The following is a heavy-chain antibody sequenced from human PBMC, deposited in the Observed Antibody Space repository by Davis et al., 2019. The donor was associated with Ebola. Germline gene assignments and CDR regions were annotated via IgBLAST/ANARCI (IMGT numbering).Heavy chain of an antibody. CDR2: INHSGST. CDR1: GGSFSGYY. V-gene: IGHV4-34*01. J-gene: IGHJ4*02. Sequence: PSETLSLTCAVYGGSFSGYYWSWIRQPPGKGLEWIGEINHSGSTNYYPSLNSRVTISVDTSKNQFSLKLSSVTAADTAVYYCASGDRSLYYFDYWGQGTLVTVSS. CDR3: ASGDRSLYYFDY. D-gene: IGHD1-14*01.